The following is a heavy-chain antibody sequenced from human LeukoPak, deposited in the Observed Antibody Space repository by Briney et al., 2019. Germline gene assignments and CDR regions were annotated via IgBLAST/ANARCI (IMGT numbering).Heavy chain of an antibody. V-gene: IGHV3-23*01. CDR3: AKDSGYDTAYFDY. CDR2: ISGSGGST. D-gene: IGHD5-12*01. J-gene: IGHJ4*02. Sequence: GGSLRLSCEASGFIFSPYGMTWVRQAPGKGLEWVSAISGSGGSTYYADSVKGRFTISRDNSKNTLYLQMNSLRAEDTAVYYCAKDSGYDTAYFDYWGQGTLVTVSS. CDR1: GFIFSPYG.